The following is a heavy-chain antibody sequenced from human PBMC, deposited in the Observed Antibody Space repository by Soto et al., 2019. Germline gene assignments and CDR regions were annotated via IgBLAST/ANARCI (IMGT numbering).Heavy chain of an antibody. CDR3: XXXXXXTATGYYYGMDV. J-gene: IGHJ6*02. Sequence: QVQLVQSGAEVKKPGASVKVSCKASGYTFTSYGISWVRQAPGQGLEWMGWISAYNGNTNYAQKLQGRVTMTTDTSTSTAYMELRSLRXDDTXXXXXXXXXXXTATGYYYGMDVWGQGTTVTVSS. V-gene: IGHV1-18*01. CDR1: GYTFTSYG. D-gene: IGHD5-18*01. CDR2: ISAYNGNT.